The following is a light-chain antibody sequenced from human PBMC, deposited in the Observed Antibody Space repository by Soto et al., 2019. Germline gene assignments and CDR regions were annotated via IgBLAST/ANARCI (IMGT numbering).Light chain of an antibody. CDR3: CSYAGSSTFPYV. CDR1: SSDVGSYNL. Sequence: QSALTQPASVSGSPGQSITISCTGASSDVGSYNLVSWYQQHPGKAPKLMIYEVSKRPSGVSNCFSGSKSGNTASLTISGLQAEDEADYYCCSYAGSSTFPYVFGTGTKVTVL. V-gene: IGLV2-23*02. J-gene: IGLJ1*01. CDR2: EVS.